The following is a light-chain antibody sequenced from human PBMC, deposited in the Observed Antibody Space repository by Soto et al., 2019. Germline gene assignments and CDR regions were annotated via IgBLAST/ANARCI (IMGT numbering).Light chain of an antibody. CDR1: SSNIGSNP. CDR2: SDH. CDR3: AAWDDSLNGQVV. J-gene: IGLJ2*01. V-gene: IGLV1-44*01. Sequence: QSVLTQPPSASGTPGQRVTISCSGSSSNIGSNPVNWYQQFPGMAPKLLIYSDHRLPSGVPDRFSGSKSGTSASLAISGLQSEDEADYYCAAWDDSLNGQVVFGGGTQLTVL.